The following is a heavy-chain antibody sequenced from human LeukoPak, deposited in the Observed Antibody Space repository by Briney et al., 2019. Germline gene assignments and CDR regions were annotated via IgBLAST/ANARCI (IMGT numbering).Heavy chain of an antibody. D-gene: IGHD5-24*01. V-gene: IGHV3-30*03. CDR2: ISSDGSNK. J-gene: IGHJ4*02. CDR3: ARDAEMATTCYFDY. Sequence: GGSLRLFCAASGFHFSSYGMHWVRQAPGKGLGGVAVISSDGSNKDYADSVKGRITSSRDNSKNTLYLQMNSLRPEDTAVYYCARDAEMATTCYFDYWGQGTLVTVSS. CDR1: GFHFSSYG.